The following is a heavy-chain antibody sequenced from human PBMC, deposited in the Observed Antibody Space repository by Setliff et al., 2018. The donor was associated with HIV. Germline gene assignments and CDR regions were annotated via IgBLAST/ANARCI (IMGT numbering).Heavy chain of an antibody. J-gene: IGHJ4*02. D-gene: IGHD6-19*01. CDR2: INESGTS. CDR3: AREGRHYSSGWTFDY. Sequence: PSETLSLTCAVYGGSFSGYYWSWIRQPPGKGLEWIGEINESGTSNSNPSLESRVTMSVDASKNQFSLKVSSVTAADTAVYYCAREGRHYSSGWTFDYWGQGTLVTVSS. V-gene: IGHV4-34*01. CDR1: GGSFSGYY.